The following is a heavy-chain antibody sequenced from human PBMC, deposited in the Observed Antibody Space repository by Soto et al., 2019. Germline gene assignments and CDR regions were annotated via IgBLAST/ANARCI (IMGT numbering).Heavy chain of an antibody. CDR3: AKGWQLDAFDI. D-gene: IGHD6-6*01. V-gene: IGHV3-43*02. CDR2: ISGDGGST. J-gene: IGHJ3*02. Sequence: GGSLRLSCAASGFTFDDYAMHWVRQAPGKGLEWVSLISGDGGSTYYADSVKGRFTIYRDNCKNSLYLQMNRLRTEDSAFDYCAKGWQLDAFDIWGQGTMVTVSS. CDR1: GFTFDDYA.